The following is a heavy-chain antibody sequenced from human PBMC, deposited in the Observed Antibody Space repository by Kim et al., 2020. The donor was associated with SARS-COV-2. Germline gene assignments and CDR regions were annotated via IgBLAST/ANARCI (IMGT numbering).Heavy chain of an antibody. D-gene: IGHD4-17*01. CDR3: ARGGDYGSLGY. CDR1: GYTFTSYA. J-gene: IGHJ4*02. V-gene: IGHV1-3*01. Sequence: ASVKVSCKASGYTFTSYAMHWVRQAPGQRLEWMGWINACNGNTKYSQKFQGRVTITRDTSASTAYMELSSLRSDDTAVYYCARGGDYGSLGYWGQGTLVTVSP. CDR2: INACNGNT.